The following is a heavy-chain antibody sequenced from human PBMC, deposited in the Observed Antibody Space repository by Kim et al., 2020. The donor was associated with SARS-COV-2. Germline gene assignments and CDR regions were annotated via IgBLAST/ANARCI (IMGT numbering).Heavy chain of an antibody. Sequence: SETLSLTCTVSGGSISSSSYYWGWIRQPPGKGLEWIGSIYYSGSTYYNPSLKSRVTISVDTSKNQFSLKLSSVTAADTAVYYCARRGYYDSSGPQPTYYFDYWGQGALVTVSS. CDR2: IYYSGST. J-gene: IGHJ4*02. V-gene: IGHV4-39*01. CDR1: GGSISSSSYY. CDR3: ARRGYYDSSGPQPTYYFDY. D-gene: IGHD3-22*01.